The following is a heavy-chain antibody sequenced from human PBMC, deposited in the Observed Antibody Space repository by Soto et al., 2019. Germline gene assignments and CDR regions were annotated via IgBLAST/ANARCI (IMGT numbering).Heavy chain of an antibody. Sequence: GGSLRLSCAASGFTFNSYGMHWVRQGPGNGLEWVAFISYDSTKTYYADSVKGRFTISRDNSNSALYVQMNSLTGEDTAVYYCARTSSAWSDFHYHFLDVWGKRNTVTVS. J-gene: IGHJ6*03. CDR1: GFTFNSYG. V-gene: IGHV3-30*03. CDR2: ISYDSTKT. D-gene: IGHD6-13*01. CDR3: ARTSSAWSDFHYHFLDV.